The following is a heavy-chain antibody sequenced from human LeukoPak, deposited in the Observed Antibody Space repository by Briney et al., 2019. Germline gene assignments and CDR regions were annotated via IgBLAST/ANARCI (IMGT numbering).Heavy chain of an antibody. D-gene: IGHD3-22*01. Sequence: SETPSLTCAVYGGSFSVYYWSWIRQPPEKGLEWIGEINHRGSTNYNPSLKSRVSISVDTSKNQFSLNLNSAAAADTAVYYCAGRYYDSTGTPEPWGQETLVTVSS. V-gene: IGHV4-34*01. J-gene: IGHJ5*02. CDR2: INHRGST. CDR1: GGSFSVYY. CDR3: AGRYYDSTGTPEP.